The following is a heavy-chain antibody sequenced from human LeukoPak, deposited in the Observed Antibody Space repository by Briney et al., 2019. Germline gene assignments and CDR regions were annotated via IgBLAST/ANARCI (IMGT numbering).Heavy chain of an antibody. V-gene: IGHV3-21*01. CDR1: GFSFSYYS. CDR3: ARGIIEWLTTCFDY. CDR2: ISSSGDYM. J-gene: IGHJ4*02. Sequence: GGSLRLSCAASGFSFSYYSMSWVRQSPGKGLEWVSSISSSGDYMYYADSVKGRFTISRDNAKNSLYLQVNSLRAEDTAVYYCARGIIEWLTTCFDYWGQGTLVTVSS. D-gene: IGHD5-12*01.